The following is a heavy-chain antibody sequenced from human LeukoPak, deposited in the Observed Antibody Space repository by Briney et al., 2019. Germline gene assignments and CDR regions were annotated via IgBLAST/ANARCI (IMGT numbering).Heavy chain of an antibody. CDR3: AKDRGSSGWYFDY. D-gene: IGHD6-19*01. V-gene: IGHV3-30*18. CDR2: ISYDGSNK. J-gene: IGHJ4*02. CDR1: GFTFSSYG. Sequence: GRSLRLSCAASGFTFSSYGMLWVRQAPGKGLEWVAVISYDGSNKYYADSVKGRFTISRDNSKNTLYLQMNSLRAEDTAVYYCAKDRGSSGWYFDYWGQGTLVTVSS.